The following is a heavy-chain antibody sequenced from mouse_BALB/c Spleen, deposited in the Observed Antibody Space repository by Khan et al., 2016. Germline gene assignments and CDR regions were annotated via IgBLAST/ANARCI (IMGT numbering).Heavy chain of an antibody. Sequence: LVKTGASVTISCKASGYSFTGYYMHWVKQSHGKSLEWLGFITSYNGTTSYNQKFKGKATFTVDTSSSTAYMQINSLTSDDYAVYYCASPNCSNYVGFAYWGQGTLVTVSA. V-gene: IGHV1S34*01. J-gene: IGHJ3*01. CDR2: ITSYNGTT. CDR3: ASPNCSNYVGFAY. D-gene: IGHD2-5*01. CDR1: GYSFTGYY.